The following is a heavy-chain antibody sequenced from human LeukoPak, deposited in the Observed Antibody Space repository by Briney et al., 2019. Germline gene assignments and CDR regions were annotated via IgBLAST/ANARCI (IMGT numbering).Heavy chain of an antibody. CDR1: GYTFTGYY. Sequence: ASVKVSCKASGYTFTGYYMHWVRQAPGKGLEWMGGFAPEDDETIYPQKFQGRVTMTEDTSTDTAYMELSSLRSEDTAMYYCATVGFHYDKALDGFTYWGQGTLVTVSS. CDR3: ATVGFHYDKALDGFTY. V-gene: IGHV1-24*01. D-gene: IGHD3-22*01. CDR2: FAPEDDET. J-gene: IGHJ4*02.